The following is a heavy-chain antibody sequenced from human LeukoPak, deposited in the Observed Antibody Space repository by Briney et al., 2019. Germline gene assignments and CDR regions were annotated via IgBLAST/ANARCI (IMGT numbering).Heavy chain of an antibody. Sequence: ASVKVSCKASGYDFTKYAVQWVRQAPGQRLEGMGWINPNSGGTNYAQKFQGRVTMTRDTSISTAYMELSRLRSDDTAVYYCARDSSPRAFDIWGQGTMVTVSS. J-gene: IGHJ3*02. CDR2: INPNSGGT. CDR1: GYDFTKYA. V-gene: IGHV1-2*02. CDR3: ARDSSPRAFDI.